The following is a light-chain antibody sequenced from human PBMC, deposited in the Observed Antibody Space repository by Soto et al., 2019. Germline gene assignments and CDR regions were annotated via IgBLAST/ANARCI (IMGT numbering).Light chain of an antibody. CDR1: KTISSW. Sequence: DIQMTQSPSTLSGSVGDRVTITCRASKTISSWLAWYQQKPGKAPKLLIYKASTLKSGVPSRFSGSGSGTEFTLTIRSLQPDDVATYYCQHYNSYSEAFGQGTKVELK. CDR2: KAS. CDR3: QHYNSYSEA. V-gene: IGKV1-5*03. J-gene: IGKJ1*01.